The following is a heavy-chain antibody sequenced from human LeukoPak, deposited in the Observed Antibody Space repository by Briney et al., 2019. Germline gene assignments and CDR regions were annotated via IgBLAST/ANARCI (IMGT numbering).Heavy chain of an antibody. CDR3: ARQLGYCAAGTCYFDS. CDR1: GFTVSSNY. CDR2: IYSGGST. J-gene: IGHJ4*01. D-gene: IGHD2-8*02. V-gene: IGHV3-66*04. Sequence: GGSLRLSCAASGFTVSSNYMSWVRQAPGKGLEWVSVIYSGGSTYYADSVKGRFTISRDNSKNTLYLQMDNLRGEDTAMYYCARQLGYCAAGTCYFDSWGHGTQVTVSS.